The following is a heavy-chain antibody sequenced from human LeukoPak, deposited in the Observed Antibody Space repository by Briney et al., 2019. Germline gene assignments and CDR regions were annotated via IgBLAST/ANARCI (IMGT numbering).Heavy chain of an antibody. CDR3: ARDPYSGNSDSDYFDY. Sequence: PGGSLRLSCAASGFTFSSYEMNWVRQAPGKGLEWVSYISSSGSSIYYADSVEGRFTISRDNAKNSLYLQMNSLRAEDTAVYYCARDPYSGNSDSDYFDYWGQGTLVTVSS. D-gene: IGHD4-23*01. V-gene: IGHV3-48*03. J-gene: IGHJ4*02. CDR1: GFTFSSYE. CDR2: ISSSGSSI.